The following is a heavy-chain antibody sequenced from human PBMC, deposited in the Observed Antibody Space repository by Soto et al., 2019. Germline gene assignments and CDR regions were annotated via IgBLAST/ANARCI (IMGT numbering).Heavy chain of an antibody. D-gene: IGHD4-17*01. CDR2: IYSGGST. CDR1: GFTVSSNY. J-gene: IGHJ6*02. CDR3: AREVGYGDYRDYGMDV. Sequence: EVQLVETGGGLIQPGGSLRLSCAASGFTVSSNYMSWVRQAPGKGLEWVSVIYSGGSTYYADSVKGRFTSSRDNSKNTLYLQMNSLRAEDTAVYYCAREVGYGDYRDYGMDVWGQGTTVTVSS. V-gene: IGHV3-53*02.